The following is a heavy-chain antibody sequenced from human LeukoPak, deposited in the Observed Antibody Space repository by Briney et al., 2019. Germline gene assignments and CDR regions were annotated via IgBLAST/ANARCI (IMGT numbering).Heavy chain of an antibody. CDR2: ISGSGGGT. CDR1: EFSFPNYA. D-gene: IGHD3-10*01. V-gene: IGHV3-23*01. CDR3: AKDGRGPVVRQVANFDY. Sequence: PGGCLTLSCVGSEFSFPNYAMSWVRQVAGGGLEWVSSISGSGGGTFYADSVKGRFTICRDNSKHTLYLQMNSLRAEDTALYYCAKDGRGPVVRQVANFDYWGQGTLVTVSS. J-gene: IGHJ4*02.